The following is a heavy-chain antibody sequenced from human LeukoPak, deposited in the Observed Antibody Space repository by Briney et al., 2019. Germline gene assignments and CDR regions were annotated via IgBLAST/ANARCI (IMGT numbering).Heavy chain of an antibody. CDR3: ASSGWDKLDY. Sequence: SETLSLTCTVSGGSISSYYWNWIRQPAGKGLEWIGRIYTSGTINYNPSLKSRVTMSVDTSKNQFSLKLSSVTAADTAVYYCASSGWDKLDYWGQGTLVTVSS. CDR2: IYTSGTI. V-gene: IGHV4-4*07. J-gene: IGHJ4*02. D-gene: IGHD6-19*01. CDR1: GGSISSYY.